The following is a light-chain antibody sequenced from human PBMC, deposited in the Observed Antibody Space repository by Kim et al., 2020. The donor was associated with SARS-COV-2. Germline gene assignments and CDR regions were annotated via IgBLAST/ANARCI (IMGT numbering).Light chain of an antibody. CDR1: SLRSYY. J-gene: IGLJ2*01. V-gene: IGLV3-19*01. CDR3: NSRDSSGNHVV. CDR2: GKN. Sequence: SSELTKDPAVSVALGQTVRITCQGDSLRSYYANWYQQKPGQAPLLVIYGKNNRPSGIPDRFSGSSSGNTASLTITGAQAEDEADYYCNSRDSSGNHVVF.